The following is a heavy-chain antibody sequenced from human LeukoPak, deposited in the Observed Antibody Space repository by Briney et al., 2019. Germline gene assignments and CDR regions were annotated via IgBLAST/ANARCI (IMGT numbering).Heavy chain of an antibody. CDR3: ARDRAYYCDSSGYNDY. V-gene: IGHV1-18*01. D-gene: IGHD3-22*01. Sequence: ASVKVSCTASGYTFTSYGISWVRQAPGQGLEWMGWISAYNGNTNYAQKLQGRVTMTTDTSTSTAYMELRSLRSDDTAVYYCARDRAYYCDSSGYNDYWGQGTLVTVSS. CDR2: ISAYNGNT. CDR1: GYTFTSYG. J-gene: IGHJ4*02.